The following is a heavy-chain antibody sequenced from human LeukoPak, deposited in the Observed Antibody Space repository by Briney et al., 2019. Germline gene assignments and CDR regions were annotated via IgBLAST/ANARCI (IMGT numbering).Heavy chain of an antibody. CDR2: INPSGGST. V-gene: IGHV1-46*01. J-gene: IGHJ4*02. D-gene: IGHD5-24*01. CDR1: GYTFTSYY. CDR3: ARSGKMATITWGVLDY. Sequence: ASVKVSCKASGYTFTSYYMHWVRQAPGQGLEWMGIINPSGGSTSYAQKFQGRVTMTRDMSTSTVYMELSSLRAEDTAVYYCARSGKMATITWGVLDYWGQGTLVTVSS.